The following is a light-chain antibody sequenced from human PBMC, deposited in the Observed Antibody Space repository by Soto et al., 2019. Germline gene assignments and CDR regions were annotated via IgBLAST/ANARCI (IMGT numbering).Light chain of an antibody. V-gene: IGKV3-15*01. Sequence: EIVMTQSPATLSVSPGERATLSCRASQSVSSNLAWYQQKPGQAPRLLIYGASTRATGIPARFSGSGSGTEFTLTISSLQSEDFAVYYCHQFPYTFGQGTKLEIK. CDR1: QSVSSN. J-gene: IGKJ2*01. CDR3: HQFPYT. CDR2: GAS.